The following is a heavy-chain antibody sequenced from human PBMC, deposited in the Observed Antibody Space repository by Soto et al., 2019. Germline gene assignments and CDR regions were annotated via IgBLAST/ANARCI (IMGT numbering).Heavy chain of an antibody. J-gene: IGHJ4*02. V-gene: IGHV3-53*01. Sequence: EVQLVESGGGLIQPGGSLRLSCGVSRFTVSSTDYTSWVRQGPGKGLEWVSVLYPGDTTFYADSVKGRFTISRDNSKNTLYLQMNSLRAEDTAVYYCHGYGYWGQGTLVTVSS. D-gene: IGHD5-12*01. CDR1: RFTVSSTDY. CDR2: LYPGDTT. CDR3: HGYGY.